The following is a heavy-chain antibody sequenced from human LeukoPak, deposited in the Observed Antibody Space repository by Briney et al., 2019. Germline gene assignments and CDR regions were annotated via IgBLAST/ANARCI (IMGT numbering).Heavy chain of an antibody. J-gene: IGHJ3*02. V-gene: IGHV3-21*01. CDR3: AGSLVGATLDAFDI. CDR1: GFTFSSYA. CDR2: ISSSSSYI. Sequence: GGSLRLSCAASGFTFSSYAMSWVRQAPGKGLEWVSSISSSSSYIYYADSVKGRFTISRDNAKNSLYLQMNSLRAEDTAVYYCAGSLVGATLDAFDIWGQGTMVTVSS. D-gene: IGHD1-26*01.